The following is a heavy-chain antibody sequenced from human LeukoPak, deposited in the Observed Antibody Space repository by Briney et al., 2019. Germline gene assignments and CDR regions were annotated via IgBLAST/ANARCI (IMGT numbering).Heavy chain of an antibody. V-gene: IGHV1-24*01. Sequence: ASVKVPCKVSGYTLTELSMHWVRQAPGKGLEGMGGFDPEDGETIYAQKFQGRVTMTEDTSTDTAYMELSSLRSEDTAVYYCARVAKVPYSYYYDSSGPTLFDYWGQGTLVTVSS. CDR2: FDPEDGET. CDR3: ARVAKVPYSYYYDSSGPTLFDY. J-gene: IGHJ4*02. CDR1: GYTLTELS. D-gene: IGHD3-22*01.